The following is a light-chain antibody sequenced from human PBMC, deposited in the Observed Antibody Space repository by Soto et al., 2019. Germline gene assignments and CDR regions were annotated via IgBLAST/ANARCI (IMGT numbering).Light chain of an antibody. CDR1: HAVTDY. J-gene: IGKJ5*01. CDR3: QQRSDWPLVS. Sequence: EIVLTQSPGTLSLSPGQRATLSCRASHAVTDYVAWYQQKPGQSPRLLIYEDSKRATGVPVRFSGSGSGTDFTLTISSLEPEDFAIYYCQQRSDWPLVSFGQGTRLEI. V-gene: IGKV3-11*01. CDR2: EDS.